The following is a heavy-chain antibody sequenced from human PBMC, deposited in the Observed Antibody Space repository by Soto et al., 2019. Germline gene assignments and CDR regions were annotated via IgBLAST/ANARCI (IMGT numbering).Heavy chain of an antibody. CDR1: GFTFSHYW. V-gene: IGHV3-7*01. Sequence: EVQLVESGGDLVQPGGSLRLSCAVSGFTFSHYWMTWVRQAPGKGLEWVANIKEDGTEENYVDSVKGPFTISRDNANNSLYLQMNSLRPEDTAVYYCARCGREVDYWGQGTLVVVSS. D-gene: IGHD2-15*01. CDR3: ARCGREVDY. CDR2: IKEDGTEE. J-gene: IGHJ4*02.